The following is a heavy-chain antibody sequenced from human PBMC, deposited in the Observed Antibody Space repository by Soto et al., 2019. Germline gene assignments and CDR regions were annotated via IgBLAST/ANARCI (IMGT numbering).Heavy chain of an antibody. J-gene: IGHJ6*03. V-gene: IGHV3-73*01. Sequence: EVQLVESGGGLVQPGGSLKLSCAASGFTFSGSAMHWVRQASGKGLEWVGRIRSKGNNYATAYGASLKGRFTISRDDSKNTAYLQMNSLNTDDTVVYYCSRQASDFWSGKPQFYMDVWGKGTTVTVSS. CDR3: SRQASDFWSGKPQFYMDV. D-gene: IGHD3-3*01. CDR2: IRSKGNNYAT. CDR1: GFTFSGSA.